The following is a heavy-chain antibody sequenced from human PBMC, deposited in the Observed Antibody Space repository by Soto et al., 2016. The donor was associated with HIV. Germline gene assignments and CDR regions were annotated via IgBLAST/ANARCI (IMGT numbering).Heavy chain of an antibody. V-gene: IGHV3-74*01. J-gene: IGHJ4*02. CDR1: GFSSSNYW. D-gene: IGHD3-16*01. CDR3: SRDTFGPDDY. CDR2: INKDGSTT. Sequence: EVQLVESGGGLVQPGGSLRLSCAASGFSSSNYWMHWVRQAPGKGLVWVSRINKDGSTTTYADSVRGRFTISRDYAKNTLYLQMNTLRVEDTAVYYCSRDTFGPDDYWGQGPWSPSPQ.